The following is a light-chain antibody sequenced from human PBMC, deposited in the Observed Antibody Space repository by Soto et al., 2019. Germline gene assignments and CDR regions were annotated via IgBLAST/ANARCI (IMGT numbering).Light chain of an antibody. CDR1: SSDVGGYDY. Sequence: QSVLTQPPSASGSPGQSVTISCTGTSSDVGGYDYVSWYQQHPGKAPKLMIYEVNKRPSGVPDRFSGSKSGNTASLTVSGLQAEDEADYYCSSYVGSNNRVFGTGTKLTVL. V-gene: IGLV2-8*01. J-gene: IGLJ1*01. CDR3: SSYVGSNNRV. CDR2: EVN.